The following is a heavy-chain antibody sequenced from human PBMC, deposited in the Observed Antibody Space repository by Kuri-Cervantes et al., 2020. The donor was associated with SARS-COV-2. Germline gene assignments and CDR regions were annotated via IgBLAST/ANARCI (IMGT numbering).Heavy chain of an antibody. J-gene: IGHJ3*02. D-gene: IGHD4-23*01. CDR3: ARHALWGYGGNSAFDI. CDR1: GYSFTSYW. V-gene: IGHV5-51*01. Sequence: GGSLRLSCKGSGYSFTSYWIGWVRQMPGKGLEWMGIIYPGDSDTRYSPSFQGQVTISADKSISTAYLQWSSLKASDTAMYYCARHALWGYGGNSAFDIWGQGTMVTVSS. CDR2: IYPGDSDT.